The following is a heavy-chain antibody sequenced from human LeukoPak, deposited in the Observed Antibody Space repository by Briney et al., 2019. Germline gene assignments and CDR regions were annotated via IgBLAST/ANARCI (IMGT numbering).Heavy chain of an antibody. CDR3: ARGGPMVRGAITYYYYYYMDV. CDR1: GGSISSGTYY. V-gene: IGHV4-61*02. D-gene: IGHD3-10*01. CDR2: IYTSGST. Sequence: PSQTLSLTCTVSGGSISSGTYYWSWIRQPAGKGLEWIGRIYTSGSTNYNPSLKSRITISVDTSKNQFSLKLSSVTAADTAVYYCARGGPMVRGAITYYYYYYMDVWGKGTTVTISS. J-gene: IGHJ6*03.